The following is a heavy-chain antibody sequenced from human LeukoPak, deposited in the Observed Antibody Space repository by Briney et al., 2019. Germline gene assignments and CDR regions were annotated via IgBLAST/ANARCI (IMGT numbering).Heavy chain of an antibody. CDR2: INHGVGT. V-gene: IGHV4-34*01. Sequence: PSQTLSLTCAVYGGSFSGYYWTWIRQSPGKGLEWTGEINHGVGTNYNPSLKSRVTIAEDTSKNQFSLKLTSVTAADTAVYYCARGTQFYYYYSYMDVWGKGTTVTVSS. CDR1: GGSFSGYY. CDR3: ARGTQFYYYYSYMDV. J-gene: IGHJ6*03.